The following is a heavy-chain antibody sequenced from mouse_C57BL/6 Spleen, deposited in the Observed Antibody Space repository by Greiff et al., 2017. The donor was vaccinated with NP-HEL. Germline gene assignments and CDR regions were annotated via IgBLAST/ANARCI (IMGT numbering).Heavy chain of an antibody. CDR1: GYTFTDYN. CDR3: ARTSYLGAWFAY. D-gene: IGHD5-5*01. J-gene: IGHJ3*01. CDR2: INPNNGGT. V-gene: IGHV1-22*01. Sequence: EVQLQQSGPELVKPGASVKMSCKASGYTFTDYNMHWVKQSHGKSLEWIGYINPNNGGTSYNQKFKGKATLTVNKSSSTAYMELRSLTSEDSAVYYCARTSYLGAWFAYWGQGTLVTVSA.